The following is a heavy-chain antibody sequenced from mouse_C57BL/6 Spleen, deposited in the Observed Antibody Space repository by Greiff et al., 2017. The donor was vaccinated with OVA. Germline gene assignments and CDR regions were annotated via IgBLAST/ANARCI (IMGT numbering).Heavy chain of an antibody. V-gene: IGHV1-52*01. J-gene: IGHJ2*01. CDR1: GYTFTSYW. D-gene: IGHD1-1*01. CDR3: ARSSSSYDY. Sequence: QVQLQQPGAELVRPGSSVKLSCKASGYTFTSYWMHWVKQRPIQGLEWIGNIDPSDSETHYNQKFKDKVTLTVDKSSSTAYMQLSSLTSEDSAVYYCARSSSSYDYWGQGTTLTVSS. CDR2: IDPSDSET.